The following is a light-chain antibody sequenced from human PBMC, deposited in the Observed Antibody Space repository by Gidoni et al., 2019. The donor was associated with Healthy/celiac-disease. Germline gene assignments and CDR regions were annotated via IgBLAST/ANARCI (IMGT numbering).Light chain of an antibody. Sequence: EIVMPQSPATLSVSPGERATLSCRASQSVSSNLAWYQQKPGQAPRLLIYGASTRATGIPARFSGSGSGTEFTLTISSLQSEDFAVYYCQQYNNWPPADTFGQGTKLEIK. CDR2: GAS. CDR1: QSVSSN. V-gene: IGKV3-15*01. J-gene: IGKJ2*01. CDR3: QQYNNWPPADT.